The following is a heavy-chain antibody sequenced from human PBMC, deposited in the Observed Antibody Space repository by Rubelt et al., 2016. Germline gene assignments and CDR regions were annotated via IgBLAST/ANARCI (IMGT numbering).Heavy chain of an antibody. D-gene: IGHD5-18*01. V-gene: IGHV3-33*01. Sequence: SSYGMHWVRQAPGKGLEWVAVIWYDGSNKYYADSVKGRFTISRDNSKNTLYLQMNSLRAEDTAVYYCARGDNLGYSYHFDYWGQGTLVTVSS. CDR2: IWYDGSNK. CDR3: ARGDNLGYSYHFDY. CDR1: SSYG. J-gene: IGHJ4*02.